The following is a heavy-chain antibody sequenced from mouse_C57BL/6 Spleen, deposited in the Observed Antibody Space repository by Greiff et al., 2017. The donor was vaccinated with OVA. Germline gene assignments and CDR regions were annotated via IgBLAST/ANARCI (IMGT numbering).Heavy chain of an antibody. CDR3: ARSLYYYGSSYVGNFDY. J-gene: IGHJ2*01. D-gene: IGHD1-1*01. V-gene: IGHV1-52*01. CDR2: IDPSDSET. Sequence: QVQLQQPGAELVRPGSSVKLSCKASGYTFTSYWMHWVKQRPIQGLEWIGNIDPSDSETHYNQKFKDKATLTVDKSSSTAYMQLSSLTSEDSAVYYGARSLYYYGSSYVGNFDYWGQGTTLTVSS. CDR1: GYTFTSYW.